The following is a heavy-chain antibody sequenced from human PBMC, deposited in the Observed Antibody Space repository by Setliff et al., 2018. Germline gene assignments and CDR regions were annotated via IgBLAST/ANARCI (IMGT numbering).Heavy chain of an antibody. CDR3: VRDWASGDDH. CDR1: GLTFGSYW. CDR2: IHQDGSER. D-gene: IGHD3-10*01. V-gene: IGHV3-7*01. J-gene: IGHJ4*02. Sequence: SLRLSCAASGLTFGSYWMTWVRQAPEKGLEWVANIHQDGSERHYVDSVKGRFTISRDNAKNSLFLQMNILEVEDTAVYYCVRDWASGDDHWGRGTLVTVSS.